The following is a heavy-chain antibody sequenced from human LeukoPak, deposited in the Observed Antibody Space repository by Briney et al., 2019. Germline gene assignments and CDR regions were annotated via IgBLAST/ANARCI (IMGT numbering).Heavy chain of an antibody. D-gene: IGHD3-16*02. CDR2: IYYSGST. CDR3: ARPRGNYLDAFDI. CDR1: GSSISSYY. V-gene: IGHV4-59*01. J-gene: IGHJ3*02. Sequence: SETLSLTCTVSGSSISSYYWSWIRQPPGKGLEWIGYIYYSGSTNYNPSLKSRVTISVDTSKNQFSLKLSSVTAADTAVYYCARPRGNYLDAFDIWGQGTMVTVSS.